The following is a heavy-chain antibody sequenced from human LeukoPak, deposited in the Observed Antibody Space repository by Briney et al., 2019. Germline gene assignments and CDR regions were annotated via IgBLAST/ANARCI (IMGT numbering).Heavy chain of an antibody. CDR1: GGSFTNYY. V-gene: IGHV4-59*01. J-gene: IGHJ4*02. CDR3: ARGEYGSGSYGD. D-gene: IGHD3-10*01. Sequence: SETLSLTCTVSGGSFTNYYWSWIRQPPGKGLEWIGYIYYSGSTNYNPSLKSRVTISVDTSKNQFSLKLSSVTAADTAVYYCARGEYGSGSYGDWGQGTLVTVSS. CDR2: IYYSGST.